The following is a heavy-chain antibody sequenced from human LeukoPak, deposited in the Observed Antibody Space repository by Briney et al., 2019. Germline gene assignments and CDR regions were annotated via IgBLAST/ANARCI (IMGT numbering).Heavy chain of an antibody. CDR2: ISSSSSYT. V-gene: IGHV3-21*01. J-gene: IGHJ4*02. Sequence: GGSLRLSCAASGFTFSSYSMNWVRQAPGKGLEWVSSISSSSSYTYYADSVKGRFTISRDNAKNSLYLQMNSLRAEDTAVYYCARDLIGTTFDYWGQGTLVTVS. D-gene: IGHD1-7*01. CDR1: GFTFSSYS. CDR3: ARDLIGTTFDY.